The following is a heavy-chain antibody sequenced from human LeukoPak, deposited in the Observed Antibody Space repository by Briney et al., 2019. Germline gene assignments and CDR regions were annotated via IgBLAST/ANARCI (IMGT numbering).Heavy chain of an antibody. CDR2: IYTSGST. Sequence: SETLSLTCTVSGGSISSYYWSWIRQPPGKGLEWIGYIYTSGSTNYNPSLKSRVTISVDTSKNQFSLKLSSVTAADTAVYYCSGYSYGPYYYYYMDVWGKGTTVTVSS. V-gene: IGHV4-4*09. J-gene: IGHJ6*03. D-gene: IGHD5-18*01. CDR1: GGSISSYY. CDR3: SGYSYGPYYYYYMDV.